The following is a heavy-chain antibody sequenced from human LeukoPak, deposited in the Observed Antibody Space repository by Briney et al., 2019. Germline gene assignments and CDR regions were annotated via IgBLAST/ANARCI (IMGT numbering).Heavy chain of an antibody. CDR3: ARCLFGSGSYYY. CDR1: GFSLTSSGMC. Sequence: SGPALVNPTQTLTLTCTFSGFSLTSSGMCVGWIRQPPGKALECLARIDWDGGKYYSTSLRSRLDISKDTSKNQVVLRMTNMGPTDTATYYCARCLFGSGSYYYWGQGALVTVSS. CDR2: IDWDGGK. D-gene: IGHD3-10*01. J-gene: IGHJ4*02. V-gene: IGHV2-70*11.